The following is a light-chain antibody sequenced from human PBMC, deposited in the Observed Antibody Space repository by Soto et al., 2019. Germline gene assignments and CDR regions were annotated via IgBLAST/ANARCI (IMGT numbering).Light chain of an antibody. CDR3: SSYTSDITQV. Sequence: QSALTQPASVSGSPGQSITISCTGTSSDVGRYNYVSCYRQHPGTAPKLIISDVNSRPSGISNRFSGSKSGNTASLTISGLQAEDEAYYYCSSYTSDITQVFGGGTKLTVL. CDR1: SSDVGRYNY. J-gene: IGLJ3*02. V-gene: IGLV2-14*01. CDR2: DVN.